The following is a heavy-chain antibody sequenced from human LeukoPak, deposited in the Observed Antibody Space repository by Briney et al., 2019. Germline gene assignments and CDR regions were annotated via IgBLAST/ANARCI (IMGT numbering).Heavy chain of an antibody. D-gene: IGHD3-16*01. J-gene: IGHJ4*02. CDR2: KYYSGST. V-gene: IGHV4-39*07. Sequence: SETLSLTCTVSGGSISSSSYYWGWIRQPPGKGLELIGSKYYSGSTYYNPSLKSRVTISVDTSKNQFSLKLSSVTAADTAVYYCARDPSFTAGYFDYWGQGTLVTVSS. CDR1: GGSISSSSYY. CDR3: ARDPSFTAGYFDY.